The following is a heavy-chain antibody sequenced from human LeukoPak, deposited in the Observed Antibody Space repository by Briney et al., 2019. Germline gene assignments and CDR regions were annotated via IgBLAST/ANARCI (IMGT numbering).Heavy chain of an antibody. V-gene: IGHV3-23*01. D-gene: IGHD6-13*01. CDR2: ISDSGGDT. J-gene: IGHJ4*02. CDR3: AKYPASGGYFDY. Sequence: GGSLRLSCTGSGFTFSNYVMSWVRQAPGKRLEWVSGISDSGGDTDYADSVKGRFTISRDNSKNTLYLQMNSLRAEDTAVFYCAKYPASGGYFDYWGQGTLVTVSS. CDR1: GFTFSNYV.